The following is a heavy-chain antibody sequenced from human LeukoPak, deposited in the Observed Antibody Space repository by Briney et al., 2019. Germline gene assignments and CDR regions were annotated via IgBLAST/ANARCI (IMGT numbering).Heavy chain of an antibody. V-gene: IGHV3-48*02. D-gene: IGHD6-13*01. J-gene: IGHJ4*02. CDR2: ISSSSSTI. CDR1: GFTFTTYG. CDR3: ARSKSSYGSSWYFDY. Sequence: GGSLRLSCAASGFTFTTYGFHWVRQAPGKGLEWVSYISSSSSTIYYADSVKGRFTISRDNAKNSLYLQMNSLRDEDTAVYYCARSKSSYGSSWYFDYWGQGTLVTVSS.